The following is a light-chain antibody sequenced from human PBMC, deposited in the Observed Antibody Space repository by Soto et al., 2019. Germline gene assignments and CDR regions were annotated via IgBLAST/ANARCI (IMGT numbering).Light chain of an antibody. V-gene: IGKV3-15*01. CDR2: GAS. J-gene: IGKJ2*02. CDR1: QSVSSN. CDR3: QQYNNWPPCT. Sequence: EIVMTQSPATLSVSPGERATLSCRASQSVSSNLAWYQQKPGQAPGLLIYGASTRATGIPARFSGSGSGTEFTLTISSLQSEDFAVYYCQQYNNWPPCTFGQGTKLEI.